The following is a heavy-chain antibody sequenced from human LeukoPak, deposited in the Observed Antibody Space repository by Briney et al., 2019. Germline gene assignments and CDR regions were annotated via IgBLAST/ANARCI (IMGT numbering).Heavy chain of an antibody. V-gene: IGHV4-30-4*01. J-gene: IGHJ4*02. Sequence: PSQTLSLTCTVSGGSISSGDYYWSWIRQPPGKGLEWIGYIYYSGGTYYNPSLKSRVTISVDTSKNQFSLKLSSVTAADTAVYYCARGRGPSYYDDSSGYHGVDYWGQGTLVTVSS. CDR1: GGSISSGDYY. D-gene: IGHD3-22*01. CDR3: ARGRGPSYYDDSSGYHGVDY. CDR2: IYYSGGT.